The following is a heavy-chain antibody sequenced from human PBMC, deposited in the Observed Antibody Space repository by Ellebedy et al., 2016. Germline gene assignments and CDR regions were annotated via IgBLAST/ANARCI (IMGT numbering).Heavy chain of an antibody. J-gene: IGHJ4*02. CDR3: ARGNTLPGPEPLDY. D-gene: IGHD1-14*01. V-gene: IGHV3-53*01. CDR2: IYRTGTT. CDR1: GFTVSANY. Sequence: GESLKISCAVSGFTVSANYMSWVRQAPGKGLEWVAIIYRTGTTFYPDSAKGRFTISRDNSKNTLYLQMNRLRAEDTAMYYCARGNTLPGPEPLDYWGQGTLITVSS.